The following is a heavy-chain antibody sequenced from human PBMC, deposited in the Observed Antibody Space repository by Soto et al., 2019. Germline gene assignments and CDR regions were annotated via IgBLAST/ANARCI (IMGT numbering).Heavy chain of an antibody. V-gene: IGHV4-59*01. J-gene: IGHJ5*02. CDR1: GASTNNYY. D-gene: IGHD3-10*01. CDR2: IYHSGNT. CDR3: ARGPYYCGSNDCSYTWFDP. Sequence: PSETLSLTCTVSGASTNNYYCNWIRRPPGGGLEWIGNIYHSGNTNYNPSLKSRVSMSVDTSKNQFSLRLTSVTAADAAVYYCARGPYYCGSNDCSYTWFDPWSQGTLVTVSS.